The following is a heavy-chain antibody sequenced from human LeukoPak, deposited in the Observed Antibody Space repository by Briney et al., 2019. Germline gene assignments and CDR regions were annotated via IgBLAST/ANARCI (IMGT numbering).Heavy chain of an antibody. D-gene: IGHD4/OR15-4a*01. CDR3: AREGRMSMGIEY. CDR1: GGSLSGYY. J-gene: IGHJ4*02. V-gene: IGHV4-34*01. Sequence: SETLSVTCAVYGGSLSGYYWSWIRQSRGKGLEWIGEINHGGSTNYNPSLKSRVTMSVDTSKNHFSLKLSSVTAADTAVYFCAREGRMSMGIEYWGQGTLVTVSS. CDR2: INHGGST.